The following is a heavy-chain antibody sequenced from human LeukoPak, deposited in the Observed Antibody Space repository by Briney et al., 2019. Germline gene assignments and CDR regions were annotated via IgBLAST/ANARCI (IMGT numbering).Heavy chain of an antibody. CDR1: GYTLTELS. CDR2: FDPEDGET. J-gene: IGHJ4*02. Sequence: ASVKVSCKVSGYTLTELSMHWVRQAPGKGLEWMGGFDPEDGETIYAQKFQGRLTMTEDTSTDTAYMELSSLRSEDTAVYYCAMTDGWSSRLDYWGQGTLVTVSS. CDR3: AMTDGWSSRLDY. D-gene: IGHD1-26*01. V-gene: IGHV1-24*01.